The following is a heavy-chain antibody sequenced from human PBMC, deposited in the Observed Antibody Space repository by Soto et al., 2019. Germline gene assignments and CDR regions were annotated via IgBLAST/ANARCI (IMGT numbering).Heavy chain of an antibody. D-gene: IGHD3-22*01. CDR3: AKIWDNSGYYRPPFDY. J-gene: IGHJ4*02. CDR2: ISAGGGST. CDR1: GFTFTTYA. V-gene: IGHV3-23*01. Sequence: EVQLLESGGGLVQPGGSLRLSCAASGFTFTTYAMSWVRQTPGKGLEWVSGISAGGGSTHYVDSVKGRFTISRDNSKSTLSLHMNSLRAEDTAVYFCAKIWDNSGYYRPPFDYWGQGTLVTVSS.